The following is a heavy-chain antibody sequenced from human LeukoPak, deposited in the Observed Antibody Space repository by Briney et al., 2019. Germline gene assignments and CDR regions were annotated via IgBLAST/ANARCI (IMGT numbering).Heavy chain of an antibody. V-gene: IGHV4-34*12. Sequence: PSETLSLTCGVYGGSFSGYYWNWIRQPPGKGLEWIGEFIHSGSTDYNPSLKSRVTISVDTSKNQFSLELSSVTAADTAVYYCVIVDSAMIYHWGQGTLVTVSS. J-gene: IGHJ4*02. D-gene: IGHD5-18*01. CDR1: GGSFSGYY. CDR3: VIVDSAMIYH. CDR2: FIHSGST.